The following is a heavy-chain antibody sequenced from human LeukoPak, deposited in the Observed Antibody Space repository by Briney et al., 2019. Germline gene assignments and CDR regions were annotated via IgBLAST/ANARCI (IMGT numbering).Heavy chain of an antibody. CDR1: GGTFSSYA. V-gene: IGHV1-69*04. CDR2: IIPILGIA. J-gene: IGHJ5*02. Sequence: ASVKVSCKASGGTFSSYAISWVRQAPGQGLEWMGRIIPILGIANYAQKLQGRVTITADKSTSTAYMELRSLRSDDTAVYYCARDQSYDFWSGYYTGISNWFDPWGQGTLVTVSS. D-gene: IGHD3-3*01. CDR3: ARDQSYDFWSGYYTGISNWFDP.